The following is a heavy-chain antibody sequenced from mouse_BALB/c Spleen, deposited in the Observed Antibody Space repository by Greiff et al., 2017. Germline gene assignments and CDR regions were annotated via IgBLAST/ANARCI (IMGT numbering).Heavy chain of an antibody. Sequence: VKLEESGPGLVAPSQSLSITCTVSGFSLTSYDISWIRQPPGKGLEWLGVIWTGGGTNYNSAFMSRLSISKDNSKSQVFLKMNSLQTDDTAIYYCVRDRDYGSSYRYFDYWGQGTTLTVSS. CDR3: VRDRDYGSSYRYFDY. J-gene: IGHJ2*01. V-gene: IGHV2-9-2*01. CDR1: GFSLTSYD. CDR2: IWTGGGT. D-gene: IGHD1-1*01.